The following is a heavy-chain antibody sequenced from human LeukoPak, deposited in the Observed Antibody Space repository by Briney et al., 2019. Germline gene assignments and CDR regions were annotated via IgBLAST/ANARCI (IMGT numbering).Heavy chain of an antibody. CDR1: GFTFSDYY. CDR3: ARFSINSSGYLDY. CDR2: ISSSGSTI. Sequence: GGSLRLSCAASGFTFSDYYMSWIRQAPGKGLEWVSYISSSGSTIYYADSVKGRFTISRDNAKNSLYLQMNSPRAEDTAVYYCARFSINSSGYLDYWGQGTLVTVSS. D-gene: IGHD3-22*01. J-gene: IGHJ4*02. V-gene: IGHV3-11*01.